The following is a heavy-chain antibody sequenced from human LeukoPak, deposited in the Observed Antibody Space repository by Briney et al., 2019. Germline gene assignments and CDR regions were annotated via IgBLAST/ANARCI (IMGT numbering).Heavy chain of an antibody. D-gene: IGHD6-19*01. CDR1: GGSISSGSYY. CDR2: IHTSGST. J-gene: IGHJ6*02. V-gene: IGHV4-61*02. Sequence: SETLSLTCTVSGGSISSGSYYWSWIRQPAGKGLEWIGRIHTSGSTNYNPSLKSRVTISVDTSKNQFSLKLSSVTAADTAVYYCARGRGQWLDPYYYGMDVWGQGTTVTVSS. CDR3: ARGRGQWLDPYYYGMDV.